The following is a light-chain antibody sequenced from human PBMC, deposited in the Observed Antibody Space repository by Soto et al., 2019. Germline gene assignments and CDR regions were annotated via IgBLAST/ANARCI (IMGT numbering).Light chain of an antibody. CDR3: CSYAGSSTFV. CDR1: SSDVGGYNL. CDR2: EDS. V-gene: IGLV2-23*01. Sequence: QSVLTQPASVSGSPGQSITISCTGTSSDVGGYNLVSWYQQHPGKAPKLMIYEDSKRPSGLSNRFSGSKPGNTASLTISGLQAEDEADYYCCSYAGSSTFVFXTGTKVTVL. J-gene: IGLJ1*01.